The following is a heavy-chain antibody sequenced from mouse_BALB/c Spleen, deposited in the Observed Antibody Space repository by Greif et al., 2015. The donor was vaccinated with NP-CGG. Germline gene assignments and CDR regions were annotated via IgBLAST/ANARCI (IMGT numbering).Heavy chain of an antibody. Sequence: KQSGSELVRPGASVKLSCKASGYTSTCYWMHWVKQRPGQGLEWIGNIYPGSGSTNYDEKFKSKATLTVDTSSSTAYMQLSSLTSEDSAVYYCTKLGGGAYWGQGTLVTVSA. D-gene: IGHD4-1*01. CDR2: IYPGSGST. J-gene: IGHJ3*01. V-gene: IGHV1S22*01. CDR3: TKLGGGAY. CDR1: GYTSTCYW.